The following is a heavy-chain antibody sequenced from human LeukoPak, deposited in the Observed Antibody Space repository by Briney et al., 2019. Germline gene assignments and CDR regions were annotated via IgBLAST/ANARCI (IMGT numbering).Heavy chain of an antibody. Sequence: SETLSLTCAVYGGSFSGYYWSWIRQPPGKGLEWIGEINHSGSTNYNPSLKSRVTISVDTSKNQFSLKLSSVTAADTAVYYCARHRDSSSWFPWNWFDPWGQGTLVTVSS. CDR3: ARHRDSSSWFPWNWFDP. V-gene: IGHV4-34*01. CDR1: GGSFSGYY. D-gene: IGHD6-13*01. J-gene: IGHJ5*02. CDR2: INHSGST.